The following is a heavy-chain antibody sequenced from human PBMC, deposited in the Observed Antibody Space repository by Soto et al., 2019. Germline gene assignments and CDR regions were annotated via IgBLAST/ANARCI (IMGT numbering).Heavy chain of an antibody. J-gene: IGHJ4*02. D-gene: IGHD3-3*01. CDR3: ARRGITIFGVVNDY. Sequence: ASVKVSCKASGYTFTSQPIHWVRQAPGQRLEWMGWINPDNGNTEYSQKLQGRVTMTTDTSTSTAYMELRSLRSDDTAVYYCARRGITIFGVVNDYWGQGTLVTVSS. CDR1: GYTFTSQP. V-gene: IGHV1-3*01. CDR2: INPDNGNT.